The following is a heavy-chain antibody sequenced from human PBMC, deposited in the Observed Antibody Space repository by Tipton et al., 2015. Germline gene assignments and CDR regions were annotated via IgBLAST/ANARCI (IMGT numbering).Heavy chain of an antibody. V-gene: IGHV4-4*07. Sequence: TLSLTCTVSGGSISNYYWSWIRQPAGKGLEWIGRIYTSGRTKYNPSLKSRVTMSLDTSKNQFSLRLSSVTAADMAAYYCARMDILGNWFDPWGQGTLVTVSS. D-gene: IGHD2-2*03. CDR3: ARMDILGNWFDP. J-gene: IGHJ5*02. CDR1: GGSISNYY. CDR2: IYTSGRT.